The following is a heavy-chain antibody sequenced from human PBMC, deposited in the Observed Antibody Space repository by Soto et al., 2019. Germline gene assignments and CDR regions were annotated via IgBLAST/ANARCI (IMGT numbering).Heavy chain of an antibody. D-gene: IGHD6-19*01. CDR1: GYSSRSGYY. J-gene: IGHJ4*02. CDR2: IYHSGGT. CDR3: AGTDSYTSGLDY. Sequence: NPSETLSLTCAVSGYSSRSGYYWAWIRQPPGKGLEYIGSIYHSGGTFYNPSLKSRVTMSVDTSKKQFSLSLTAVTAADTAVYYCAGTDSYTSGLDYWGQGTVVTVSS. V-gene: IGHV4-38-2*01.